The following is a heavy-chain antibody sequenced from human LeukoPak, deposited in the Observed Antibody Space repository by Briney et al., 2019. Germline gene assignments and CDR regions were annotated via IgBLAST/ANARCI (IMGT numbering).Heavy chain of an antibody. V-gene: IGHV5-10-1*01. Sequence: GEPLKISCKASGYSFTNYWISWVRQMPPKGLEWMGRIDSSDSYTNYSPSFQGHVTISADKSISTAYLQWSSLKASDTAMYYCARSIAAAGTRWASDYWGQGTLVTVSS. D-gene: IGHD6-13*01. CDR3: ARSIAAAGTRWASDY. J-gene: IGHJ4*02. CDR2: IDSSDSYT. CDR1: GYSFTNYW.